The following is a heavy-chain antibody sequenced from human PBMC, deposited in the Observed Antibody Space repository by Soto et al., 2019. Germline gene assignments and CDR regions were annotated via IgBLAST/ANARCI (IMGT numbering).Heavy chain of an antibody. Sequence: PSETLSLTCAVYGGSFSGYYWSWIRQPPGKGLEWIGEINHSGSTNYNPSLKSRVTISVDTSKNQFSLKLSPVTAADTAVYYCAEGSSGSTRPFDPWGQGTLVTVSS. CDR1: GGSFSGYY. CDR3: AEGSSGSTRPFDP. J-gene: IGHJ5*02. D-gene: IGHD3-22*01. CDR2: INHSGST. V-gene: IGHV4-34*01.